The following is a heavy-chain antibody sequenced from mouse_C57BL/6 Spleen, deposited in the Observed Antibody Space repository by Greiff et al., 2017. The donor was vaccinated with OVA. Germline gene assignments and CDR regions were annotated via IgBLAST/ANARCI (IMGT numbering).Heavy chain of an antibody. V-gene: IGHV5-9-1*02. CDR1: GFTFSSYA. CDR2: ISSGGDYI. CDR3: TRVTGSYYFDY. J-gene: IGHJ2*01. Sequence: EVMLVESGAGLVKPGGSLKLSCAASGFTFSSYAMSWVRQTPEKRLEWVAYISSGGDYIYYADTVKGRFTISRDNARNTLYLQMSSLKSEDTAMYYCTRVTGSYYFDYWGQGTTLTVSS. D-gene: IGHD4-1*01.